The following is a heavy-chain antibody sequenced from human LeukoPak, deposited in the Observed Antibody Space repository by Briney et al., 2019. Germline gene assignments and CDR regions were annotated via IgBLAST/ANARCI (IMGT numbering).Heavy chain of an antibody. D-gene: IGHD2-15*01. CDR1: GGSFSGYY. CDR2: INHSGST. V-gene: IGHV4-34*01. Sequence: KPSETLSLTCAVYGGSFSGYYWSWIRQPPGKGLEWIGEINHSGSTNYNPSLKSRVTISVDTSKNQFSLKLSSVTAADTAVYYCARLGYCSGGSCFPYYYYGMDVWGQGTTVTVSS. CDR3: ARLGYCSGGSCFPYYYYGMDV. J-gene: IGHJ6*02.